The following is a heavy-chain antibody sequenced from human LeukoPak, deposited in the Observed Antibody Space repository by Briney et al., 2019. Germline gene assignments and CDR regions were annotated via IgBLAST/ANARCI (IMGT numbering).Heavy chain of an antibody. CDR1: GFTFSSYD. V-gene: IGHV3-13*01. D-gene: IGHD5-24*01. CDR3: ARDQGDGYDY. J-gene: IGHJ4*02. CDR2: IGTAGDT. Sequence: QTGGSLRLSCAASGFTFSSYDMHWVRQATGKGLEWVSAIGTAGDTYYPGSVKGRFTISGENAKNSLYLQMNSLRAGDTAVYYCARDQGDGYDYWGQGTLVTVSS.